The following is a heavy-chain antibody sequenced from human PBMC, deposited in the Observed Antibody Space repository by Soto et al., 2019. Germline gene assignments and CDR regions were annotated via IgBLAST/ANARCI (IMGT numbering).Heavy chain of an antibody. CDR2: IDPSDSYT. V-gene: IGHV5-10-1*01. Sequence: PGESLKISCNGSGYSFTSYWISWVRQMPWKGLEWMGRIDPSDSYTNYSPSFQGHVTISADKSISTAYLQWSSLKASDTAMYYCARSDYGVIRLGMDVWGQGTTVTVSS. CDR1: GYSFTSYW. D-gene: IGHD4-17*01. CDR3: ARSDYGVIRLGMDV. J-gene: IGHJ6*02.